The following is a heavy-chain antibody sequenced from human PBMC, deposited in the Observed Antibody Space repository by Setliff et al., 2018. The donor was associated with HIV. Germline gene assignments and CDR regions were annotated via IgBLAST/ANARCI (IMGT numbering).Heavy chain of an antibody. Sequence: PSETLSLTCTVSGGSISSSTNWWTWVRRTPGKGLEWIGEIYDSGSTNYNPSLKSRVTISVDKSKNQFSLKLKSVTAADTAVYYCAGGSNFWSGHPRWGQGTMVTVSS. D-gene: IGHD3-3*01. CDR2: IYDSGST. J-gene: IGHJ3*01. CDR3: AGGSNFWSGHPR. CDR1: GGSISSSTNW. V-gene: IGHV4-4*02.